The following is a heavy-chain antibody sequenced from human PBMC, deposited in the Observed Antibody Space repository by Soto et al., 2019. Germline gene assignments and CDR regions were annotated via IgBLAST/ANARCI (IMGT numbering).Heavy chain of an antibody. CDR1: GFTVSSNY. Sequence: GGSLRLSCAASGFTVSSNYMSWVRQAPGKGLEWVSVIYSGGSTYYADSVKGRFTISRDNSKNTLYLQMNSLRAEDTAVYYCARDEHRLNAFDIWGQGTMVTVSS. V-gene: IGHV3-66*01. D-gene: IGHD6-25*01. J-gene: IGHJ3*02. CDR3: ARDEHRLNAFDI. CDR2: IYSGGST.